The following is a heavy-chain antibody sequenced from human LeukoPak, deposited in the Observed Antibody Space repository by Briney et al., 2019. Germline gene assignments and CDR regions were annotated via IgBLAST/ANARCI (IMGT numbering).Heavy chain of an antibody. V-gene: IGHV3-7*01. J-gene: IGHJ4*02. Sequence: GGSLRLSCAASGFTFSDFWMGWVRQAPGKGLEWVANINQGGSESYYVDSVKGRFTISRDNAKKSLFLQMNSLRAEDTAVYYSTKGRSNHYWGQGTLVTVST. CDR2: INQGGSES. CDR3: TKGRSNHY. D-gene: IGHD4-11*01. CDR1: GFTFSDFW.